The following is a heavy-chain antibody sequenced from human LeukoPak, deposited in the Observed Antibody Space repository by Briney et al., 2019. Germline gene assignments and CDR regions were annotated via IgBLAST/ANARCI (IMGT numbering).Heavy chain of an antibody. CDR3: ARDRSRFTLAHPQTY. J-gene: IGHJ4*02. CDR1: EFTFSSFG. D-gene: IGHD2-2*01. Sequence: GGSLRLSCAASEFTFSSFGMHWVRQAPGKGLEWVAVISYDGSNKYYADSVKGRFTISRDNSKDTLYLQMNSLRAEDTAVYYCARDRSRFTLAHPQTYWGQGTLVTVSS. V-gene: IGHV3-30-3*01. CDR2: ISYDGSNK.